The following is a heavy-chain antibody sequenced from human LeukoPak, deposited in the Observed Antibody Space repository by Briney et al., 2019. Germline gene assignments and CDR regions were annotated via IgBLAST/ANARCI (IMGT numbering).Heavy chain of an antibody. CDR3: ARSNSGSYYYYYGMDV. V-gene: IGHV3-30-3*01. Sequence: GGSLRLSCAASGFTFSSYAMHWVRQAPGKGLEWVAVISYDGSNKYYADSVKGRFTISRDNSKNTLYLQMNSLGAEDTAVYYCARSNSGSYYYYYGMDVWGQGTTVTVSS. J-gene: IGHJ6*02. CDR1: GFTFSSYA. CDR2: ISYDGSNK. D-gene: IGHD1-26*01.